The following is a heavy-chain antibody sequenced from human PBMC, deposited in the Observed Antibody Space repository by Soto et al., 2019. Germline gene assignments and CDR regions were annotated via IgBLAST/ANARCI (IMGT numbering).Heavy chain of an antibody. Sequence: ASVKVSCKASGYTFTSYDINWVRQATGQGLEWMGWMNPNSGNTGYAQKFQGRVTMTRNTSISTAYMEMSSLRSEDTAVYYCAKMITFGGVIVIGHGAYFDYWGQGTLVTVSS. CDR2: MNPNSGNT. CDR1: GYTFTSYD. V-gene: IGHV1-8*01. J-gene: IGHJ4*02. CDR3: AKMITFGGVIVIGHGAYFDY. D-gene: IGHD3-16*02.